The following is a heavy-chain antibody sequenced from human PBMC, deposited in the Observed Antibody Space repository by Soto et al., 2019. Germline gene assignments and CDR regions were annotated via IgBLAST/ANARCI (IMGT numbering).Heavy chain of an antibody. CDR1: SVSNAW. D-gene: IGHD6-19*01. CDR2: IKSKTDGGTT. Sequence: SVSNAWMNWVRQAPGKGLEWVGRIKSKTDGGTTDYSAPVKGRFTISRDGSKNTLYLQMNSLKTEDTAVYYCYPVAGSSGGDYWGQGTLVTVSS. J-gene: IGHJ4*02. CDR3: YPVAGSSGGDY. V-gene: IGHV3-15*07.